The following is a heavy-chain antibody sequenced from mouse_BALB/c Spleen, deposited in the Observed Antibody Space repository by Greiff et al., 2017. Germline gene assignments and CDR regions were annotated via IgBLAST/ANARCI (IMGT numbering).Heavy chain of an antibody. CDR1: GYTFTSYW. V-gene: IGHV1S22*01. D-gene: IGHD2-10*02. J-gene: IGHJ3*01. CDR3: TRGYGNYETWFAY. CDR2: IYPGSGST. Sequence: LQQPGSELVRPGASVKLSCKASGYTFTSYWMHWVKQRHGQGLEWIGNIYPGSGSTNYDEKFKSKGTLTVDTSSSTAYMHLSSLTSEDSAVYYCTRGYGNYETWFAYWGQGTLVTASA.